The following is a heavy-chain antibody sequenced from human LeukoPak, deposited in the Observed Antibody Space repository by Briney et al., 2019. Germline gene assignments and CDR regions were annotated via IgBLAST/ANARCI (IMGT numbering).Heavy chain of an antibody. V-gene: IGHV3-21*01. CDR2: ISSSSSYI. D-gene: IGHD6-13*01. J-gene: IGHJ4*02. Sequence: GGSLRLSCAASGFTFSSYSMNWVRQAPGKGLEWVSSISSSSSYIYYADSVKGRFSIPRDNAKNSLYLKINSLRAEDTAVYYCARVSAAGTWFDYWGQGTLVTVSS. CDR1: GFTFSSYS. CDR3: ARVSAAGTWFDY.